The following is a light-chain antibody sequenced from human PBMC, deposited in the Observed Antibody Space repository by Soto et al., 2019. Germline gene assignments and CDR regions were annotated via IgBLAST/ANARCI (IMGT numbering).Light chain of an antibody. CDR2: DAS. V-gene: IGKV3-11*01. CDR1: QSVSSS. Sequence: EIVLTQSPATLSLSPGQRATLSCRASQSVSSSLAWYQQKHGQAPRPLIYDASNRATGIPARFSGSGSGTDFTLAISSLEPEDFAVYYCQQRSNCPPTTFGQGTRLEI. CDR3: QQRSNCPPTT. J-gene: IGKJ5*01.